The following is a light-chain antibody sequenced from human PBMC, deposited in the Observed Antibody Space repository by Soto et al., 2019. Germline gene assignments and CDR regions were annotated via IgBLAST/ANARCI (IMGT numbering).Light chain of an antibody. CDR1: QSVSSY. CDR2: GAS. J-gene: IGKJ5*01. Sequence: EIVLSQSPATLSLSPGERATLSCRASQSVSSYLAWYQQKPGQAPSLLIYGASTRATGAPDRFSGTGSGTEFTLTISSLKSEDYAVYYCQQYKSWPPITFGQGTRLEIK. V-gene: IGKV3-15*01. CDR3: QQYKSWPPIT.